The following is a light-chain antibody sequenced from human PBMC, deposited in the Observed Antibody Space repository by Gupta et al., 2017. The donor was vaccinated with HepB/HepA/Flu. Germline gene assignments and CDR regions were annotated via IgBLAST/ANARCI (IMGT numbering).Light chain of an antibody. J-gene: IGKJ5*01. CDR1: QSISSY. CDR3: QQHGNWPPIT. CDR2: DAS. Sequence: EVVLTQSPATLSLSPRERATLSCRASQSISSYLACYQQRPGQPPRLLIYDASHRATGIPARFSGSGSWTDFTLTISSLDPEDFAIYYCQQHGNWPPITFGQGTRLEIK. V-gene: IGKV3-11*01.